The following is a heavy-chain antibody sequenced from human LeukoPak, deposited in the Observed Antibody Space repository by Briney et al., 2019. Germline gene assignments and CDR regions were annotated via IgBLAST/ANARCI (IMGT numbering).Heavy chain of an antibody. Sequence: SVNVSCKASGCTFSSYGISWVRQAPGQGLEWMGGIIPIFGTANYAQKFQGRVTITTDESTSTAYMEMSSLRSEETAVYYCARESITGTTWGSVWFDPWGQGTLVTVSS. CDR3: ARESITGTTWGSVWFDP. CDR2: IIPIFGTA. V-gene: IGHV1-69*05. CDR1: GCTFSSYG. D-gene: IGHD1-20*01. J-gene: IGHJ5*02.